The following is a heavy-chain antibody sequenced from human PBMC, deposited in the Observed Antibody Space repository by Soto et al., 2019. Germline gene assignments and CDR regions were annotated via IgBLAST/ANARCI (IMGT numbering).Heavy chain of an antibody. CDR3: ARTHYIWGSYPSRGGALDI. V-gene: IGHV4-59*08. Sequence: SETLSLTCTVSGGSISSYYWSWIRQPPGKGLEWIGYIYYSGSTNYNPSLKSRVTISVDTSKNQFSLKLSSVTAADTAVYYCARTHYIWGSYPSRGGALDIWGQGTMVTVSS. CDR2: IYYSGST. J-gene: IGHJ3*02. CDR1: GGSISSYY. D-gene: IGHD3-16*02.